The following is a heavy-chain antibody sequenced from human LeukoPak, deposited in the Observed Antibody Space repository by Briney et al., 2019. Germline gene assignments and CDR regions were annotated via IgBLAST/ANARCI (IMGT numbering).Heavy chain of an antibody. V-gene: IGHV3-23*01. CDR3: VWFGEFFDY. D-gene: IGHD3-10*01. J-gene: IGHJ4*02. CDR1: GFTFSSYA. CDR2: ISGSGGST. Sequence: GGSLRLSCAASGFTFSSYAMSWVRQAPGEGLEWVSAISGSGGSTYYADCVKGRFTISRDNSKKTLYLQMNRLRAEDTAVYYCVWFGEFFDYCGQGTLIIVTA.